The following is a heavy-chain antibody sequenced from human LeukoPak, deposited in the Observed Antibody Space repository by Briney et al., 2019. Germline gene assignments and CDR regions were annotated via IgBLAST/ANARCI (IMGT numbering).Heavy chain of an antibody. CDR1: GGSISSYY. Sequence: SETLSLTCTVSGGSISSYYWSWIRQPPGKGLEWIGYIYYSGSTNYNPSLKSRVTISVDTSKNQFSLKLSSVTAADTAVYYYASTAKSGSDYWGQGTLVTVSS. CDR3: ASTAKSGSDY. D-gene: IGHD3-10*01. V-gene: IGHV4-59*01. J-gene: IGHJ4*02. CDR2: IYYSGST.